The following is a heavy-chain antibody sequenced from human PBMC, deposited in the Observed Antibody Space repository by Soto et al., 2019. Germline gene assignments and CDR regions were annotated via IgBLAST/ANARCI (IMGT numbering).Heavy chain of an antibody. Sequence: SETLSLTCAVYGGSFSGYYWSWIRQPPGKGLEWIGEINHSGSTNYNPSPKSRVTISVDTSKNQFSLKLSSVTAADTAVYYCASTKDETLYFDYWGQGNLVTVSS. CDR3: ASTKDETLYFDY. CDR1: GGSFSGYY. V-gene: IGHV4-34*01. CDR2: INHSGST. D-gene: IGHD2-15*01. J-gene: IGHJ4*02.